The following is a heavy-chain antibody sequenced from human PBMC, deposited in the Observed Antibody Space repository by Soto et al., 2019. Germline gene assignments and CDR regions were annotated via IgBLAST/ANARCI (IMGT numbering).Heavy chain of an antibody. D-gene: IGHD2-21*01. CDR1: AFTFSNAW. CDR2: IKSKSDDGTT. CDR3: TTVEMAIIDYSYYYGMDV. V-gene: IGHV3-15*01. J-gene: IGHJ6*02. Sequence: PGGSVRLSCAASAFTFSNAWMSWVRQSPGQGLEWVGCIKSKSDDGTTDYAAPVKGRFTISRDDSKNTLYLQMNSLKTEDTAVYYCTTVEMAIIDYSYYYGMDVWGQWTTGTVS.